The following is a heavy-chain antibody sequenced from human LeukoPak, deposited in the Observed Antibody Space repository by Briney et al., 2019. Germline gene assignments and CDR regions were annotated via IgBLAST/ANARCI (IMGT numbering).Heavy chain of an antibody. CDR3: ASHTTQLGFDY. D-gene: IGHD6-13*01. CDR2: IYTSGST. V-gene: IGHV4-61*02. CDR1: GGSISSSSYY. J-gene: IGHJ4*02. Sequence: SETLSLTCTVSGGSISSSSYYWGWIRQPAGKGLEWIGRIYTSGSTNYNPSLKSRVTMSVDTSKNQFSLKLSSVTAADTAVYYCASHTTQLGFDYWGQGTLVTVSS.